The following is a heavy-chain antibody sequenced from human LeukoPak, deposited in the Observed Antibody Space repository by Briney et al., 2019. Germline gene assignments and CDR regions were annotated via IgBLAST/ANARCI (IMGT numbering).Heavy chain of an antibody. CDR2: VHLDGRT. Sequence: SETLSLTCGVSGGSVINTNWWTWVRQPPGKGLEWIGEVHLDGRTSYNPSLESRLTMSMDVSENQVSLKLTSVTAADTAVYYCAREGGFYRPLDYSGQGTLVTVSS. V-gene: IGHV4-4*02. D-gene: IGHD3-3*01. CDR1: GGSVINTNW. CDR3: AREGGFYRPLDY. J-gene: IGHJ4*02.